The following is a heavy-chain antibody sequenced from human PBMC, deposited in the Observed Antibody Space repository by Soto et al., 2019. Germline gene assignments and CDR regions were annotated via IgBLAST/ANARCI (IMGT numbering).Heavy chain of an antibody. CDR3: AREEGWYFDL. CDR2: IYFSGST. Sequence: QVQLQESGPGLVKPSETLSLTCSVSGGSISSSYWSWIRQPPGKGLEWIGYIYFSGSTNYNPSLKRRVTRAVDTSKNQFSLKLSSVTAADAAVYYCAREEGWYFDLWGRGTLVTVSS. CDR1: GGSISSSY. J-gene: IGHJ2*01. V-gene: IGHV4-59*01.